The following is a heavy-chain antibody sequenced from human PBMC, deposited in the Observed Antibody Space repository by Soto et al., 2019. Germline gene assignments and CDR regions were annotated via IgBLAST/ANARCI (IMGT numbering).Heavy chain of an antibody. CDR3: AKDTPGTVSR. J-gene: IGHJ4*02. CDR1: GFTFSHSG. V-gene: IGHV3-30*18. D-gene: IGHD3-10*01. Sequence: QVQLVESGGGVVQPGRSLRLSCAASGFTFSHSGFHWVRQAPGKGLEWVIFISSDGNSQYYGDSVKGRFTISRDNSRNTLYLQMNSLRPADTAVYYCAKDTPGTVSRWGEGTLVTVSP. CDR2: ISSDGNSQ.